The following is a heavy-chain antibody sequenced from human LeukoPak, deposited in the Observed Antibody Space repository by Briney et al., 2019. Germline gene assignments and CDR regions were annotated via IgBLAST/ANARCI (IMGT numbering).Heavy chain of an antibody. CDR3: ARDRAIVVPAAIPYYGMDV. J-gene: IGHJ6*02. Sequence: SVKVSCKASGGTFSSYAISWVRQAPGQGLEWMGGIIPIFGTANYAQKLQGRVTITADESTSTAYMELSSLRSEDTAVYYCARDRAIVVPAAIPYYGMDVWGQGTTVTVSS. CDR1: GGTFSSYA. V-gene: IGHV1-69*13. CDR2: IIPIFGTA. D-gene: IGHD2-2*01.